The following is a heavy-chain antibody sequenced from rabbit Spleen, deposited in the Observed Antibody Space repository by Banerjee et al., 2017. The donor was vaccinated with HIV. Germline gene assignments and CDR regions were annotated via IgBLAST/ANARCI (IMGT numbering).Heavy chain of an antibody. CDR2: VGSGATGNT. D-gene: IGHD2-1*01. J-gene: IGHJ3*01. V-gene: IGHV1S45*01. Sequence: QQQLVESGGGLVKPGASLTLTCTASGFSFSSRYYICWVRQAPGKGLEWIGCVGSGATGNTYYASWAKGRFTISKTSSTTLTLQMTSLTAADTATYSCGRHGLDLWGQGTLVTVS. CDR1: GFSFSSRYY. CDR3: GRHGLDL.